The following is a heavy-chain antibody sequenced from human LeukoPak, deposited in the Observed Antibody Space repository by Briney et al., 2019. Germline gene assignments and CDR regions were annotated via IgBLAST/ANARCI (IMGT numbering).Heavy chain of an antibody. CDR1: GFTFDAYD. V-gene: IGHV3-23*01. J-gene: IGHJ6*03. CDR3: ARDLTGSYYMDV. D-gene: IGHD3-9*01. Sequence: PGGSLRLSCAASGFTFDAYDMSWVRQAPGKGLEWVSTISDSGDNTYYADSVKGRFTISRDNSKNTLYLQMNSLRAEDTAVYYCARDLTGSYYMDVWGKGTTVTVSS. CDR2: ISDSGDNT.